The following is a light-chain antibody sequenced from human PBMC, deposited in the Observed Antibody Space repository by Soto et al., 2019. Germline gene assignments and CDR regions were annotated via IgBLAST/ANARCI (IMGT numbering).Light chain of an antibody. V-gene: IGKV1-6*01. CDR1: QGIRND. J-gene: IGKJ1*01. CDR3: LHDYNFPRT. Sequence: AIQMTQSPSSLSASVGDRVAITCRASQGIRNDLGWYQQKPGKAPKLLIYAASSLQSGVPSRFSGSGSGTDFTLTISSLQPEDFATYYCLHDYNFPRTFGQGTKVSIK. CDR2: AAS.